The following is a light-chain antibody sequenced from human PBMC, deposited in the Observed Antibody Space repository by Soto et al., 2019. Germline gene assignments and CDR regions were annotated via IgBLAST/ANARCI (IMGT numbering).Light chain of an antibody. Sequence: EIQMTQSPSILSVSVGDIVAITCRASQSIYKWMAWYQQKPGKAPNLLIYEASTLESGVPSRFSGSGSETEFTLTISSLQPGDFATYYCQHYDTFPWTFGQGTRVDIK. V-gene: IGKV1-5*03. CDR3: QHYDTFPWT. J-gene: IGKJ1*01. CDR1: QSIYKW. CDR2: EAS.